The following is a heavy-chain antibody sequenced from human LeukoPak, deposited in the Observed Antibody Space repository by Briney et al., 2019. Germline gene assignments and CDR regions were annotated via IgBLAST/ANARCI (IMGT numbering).Heavy chain of an antibody. CDR2: IGHAGDT. D-gene: IGHD3-3*01. J-gene: IGHJ6*03. Sequence: GGSLRLSCAASGFTFNSYDMHWVRQATGKGLEWVSGIGHAGDTYYAVSVKGRFTFSRDNSKNTLYLQMNSLRAEDTAVYHCAKAPYDFWTNYYYYMDVWGKGTTVTVSS. V-gene: IGHV3-13*01. CDR1: GFTFNSYD. CDR3: AKAPYDFWTNYYYYMDV.